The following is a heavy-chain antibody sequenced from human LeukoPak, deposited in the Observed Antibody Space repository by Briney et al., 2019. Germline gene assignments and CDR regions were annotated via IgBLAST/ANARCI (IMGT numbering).Heavy chain of an antibody. J-gene: IGHJ3*02. CDR3: ARAPVRGVKRRLSNDAFDI. D-gene: IGHD3-10*01. V-gene: IGHV4-34*01. CDR2: INHSGST. CDR1: GGSFSGYY. Sequence: SETLSLTCAVYGGSFSGYYWSWIRQPPGKGLEWIGEINHSGSTNYNPSLKSRVTISVDTSKNQFSLKLSSVTAADTAVYYCARAPVRGVKRRLSNDAFDIWGQGTMATVSS.